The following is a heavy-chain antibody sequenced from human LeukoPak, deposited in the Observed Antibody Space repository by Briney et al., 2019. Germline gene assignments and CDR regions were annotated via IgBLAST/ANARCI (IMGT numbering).Heavy chain of an antibody. CDR1: GFTFSSYA. J-gene: IGHJ4*02. CDR3: AKPTYYYDSSGSFAYFSYFDY. D-gene: IGHD3-22*01. V-gene: IGHV3-30-3*02. CDR2: ISYDGSNK. Sequence: GGSLRLSCAASGFTFSSYAMHWVRQAPGKGLEWVAVISYDGSNKYYADSVKGRFTISRGNSKNTLYLQISSLRADDTAVYYCAKPTYYYDSSGSFAYFSYFDYWGQGTLVTVSS.